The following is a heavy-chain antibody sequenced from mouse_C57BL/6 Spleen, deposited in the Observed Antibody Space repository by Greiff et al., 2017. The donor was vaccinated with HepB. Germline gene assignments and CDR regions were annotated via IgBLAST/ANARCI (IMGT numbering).Heavy chain of an antibody. V-gene: IGHV5-4*01. CDR2: ISDGGSYT. D-gene: IGHD1-1*01. CDR1: GFTFSSYA. J-gene: IGHJ2*01. CDR3: ARDGGTTVVAFDY. Sequence: EVQRVESGGGLVKPGGSLKLSCAASGFTFSSYAMSWVRQTPEKRLEWVATISDGGSYTYYPDNVKGRFTISRDNAKNNLYLQMSHLKSEDTAMYYCARDGGTTVVAFDYWGQGTTLTVSS.